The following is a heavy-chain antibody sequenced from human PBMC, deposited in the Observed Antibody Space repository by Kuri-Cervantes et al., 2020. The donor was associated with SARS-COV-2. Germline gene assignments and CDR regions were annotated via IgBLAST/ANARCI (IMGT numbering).Heavy chain of an antibody. Sequence: SETLSLTCTVSGGSISSSSYYWGWIRQPPGKGLEWIGSIYYSGSTYYNPSLKSRVTISVGTSKNQFSLKLSSVTAADTAVYYCARGPAHDFWSGYRFDYWGQGTLVTVSS. J-gene: IGHJ4*02. CDR3: ARGPAHDFWSGYRFDY. CDR2: IYYSGST. D-gene: IGHD3-3*01. V-gene: IGHV4-39*07. CDR1: GGSISSSSYY.